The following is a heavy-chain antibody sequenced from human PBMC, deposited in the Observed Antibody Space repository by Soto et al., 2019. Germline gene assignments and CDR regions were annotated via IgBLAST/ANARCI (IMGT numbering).Heavy chain of an antibody. CDR3: AKGPLRFPDYGNYANNSYGMDV. D-gene: IGHD4-17*01. V-gene: IGHV3-30*18. J-gene: IGHJ6*02. CDR2: SSHGGSNT. Sequence: QMKLVESGGGVVQPGTSLRLSCVASGFTFSAFGMHWVRQAPGKGLAWVALSSHGGSNTYYGDSVPGRFTISRDNSRDTLYLQMNSLRDEDTAVYYSAKGPLRFPDYGNYANNSYGMDVWAQGTTITVS. CDR1: GFTFSAFG.